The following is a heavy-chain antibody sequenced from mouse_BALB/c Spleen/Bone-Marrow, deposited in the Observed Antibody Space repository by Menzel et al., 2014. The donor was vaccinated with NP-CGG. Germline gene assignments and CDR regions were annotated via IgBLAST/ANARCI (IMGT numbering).Heavy chain of an antibody. J-gene: IGHJ3*01. Sequence: EVKLMESGGGLVQPGGSLQLSCAASGFDFSRYWMTWVRQAPGKGLEWIGEINPDSNTINYTPSLKDKFIISRDNAKNTLYLQMSKVRSEDTALYYCAKNYYYGYVAYWGQGTLVTVSA. V-gene: IGHV4-1*02. CDR2: INPDSNTI. CDR3: AKNYYYGYVAY. CDR1: GFDFSRYW. D-gene: IGHD1-2*01.